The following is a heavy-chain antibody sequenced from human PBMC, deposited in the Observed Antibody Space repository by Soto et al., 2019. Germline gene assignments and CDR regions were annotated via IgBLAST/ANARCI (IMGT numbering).Heavy chain of an antibody. CDR2: IYWADDK. CDR1: GFSITGNGEG. Sequence: SGPTLVNPTQTLTLTSTFSGFSITGNGEGVGWIRQPPGKALEWLALIYWADDKRYSPSLRNRLTITLDNSKDQVILTMTDMGPADTATYYCAHGYVQLLATFHYFDSWGQGTQVTASS. D-gene: IGHD2-2*01. J-gene: IGHJ4*02. CDR3: AHGYVQLLATFHYFDS. V-gene: IGHV2-5*02.